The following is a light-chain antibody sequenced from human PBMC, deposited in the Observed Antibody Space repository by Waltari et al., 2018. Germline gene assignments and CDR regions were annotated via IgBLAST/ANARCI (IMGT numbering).Light chain of an antibody. Sequence: QSALPQPPSASGSLGQSVTISCTATSRDIVGYHFVSWYQQYPGNAPKPIIFEVTKRPSGVPDRFSGSKSGNTASLTVAGLQAEDEADYYCSSYGGSNDVIFGGGTKITVL. J-gene: IGLJ2*01. V-gene: IGLV2-8*01. CDR2: EVT. CDR1: SRDIVGYHF. CDR3: SSYGGSNDVI.